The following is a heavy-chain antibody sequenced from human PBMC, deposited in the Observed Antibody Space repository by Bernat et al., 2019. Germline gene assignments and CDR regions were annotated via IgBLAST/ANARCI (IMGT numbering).Heavy chain of an antibody. CDR2: VKIKTDGETT. Sequence: EMQLVESGGGLVKPGGSLRLSCAASGFTFSNAGMNWVRQAPGKGLEWVGRVKIKTDGETTDYAAPMKGRFTISRDDSKNTLYLQMNSLKTEDTAVYYCTTGSVEGGWGQGTLVTVSS. CDR3: TTGSVEGG. V-gene: IGHV3-15*07. J-gene: IGHJ4*02. D-gene: IGHD3-3*01. CDR1: GFTFSNAG.